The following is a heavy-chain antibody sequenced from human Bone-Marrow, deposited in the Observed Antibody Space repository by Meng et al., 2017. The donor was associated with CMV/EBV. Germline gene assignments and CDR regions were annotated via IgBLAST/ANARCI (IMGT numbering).Heavy chain of an antibody. D-gene: IGHD4-17*01. V-gene: IGHV3-7*01. CDR1: GFRFSDYW. CDR2: MKGDGSYI. CDR3: ARLQGGVTTSDY. Sequence: GGSLRLSCVVSGFRFSDYWMSWVRQAPGKGLEWVASMKGDGSYIYYVDSVKGRFTISRDNAKNSLYLQMNSVKAEDTAVYFCARLQGGVTTSDYWGQGTLVTVSS. J-gene: IGHJ4*02.